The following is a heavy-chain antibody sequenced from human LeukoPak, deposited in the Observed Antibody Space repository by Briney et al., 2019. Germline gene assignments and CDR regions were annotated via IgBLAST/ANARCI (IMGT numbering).Heavy chain of an antibody. Sequence: GGSLRLSCVASGFTFSSYGMSWVRQAPGKGLEWVSGFGGGGGPTYYADSVKGRFTISRDNSKNTLYLQMNSLRADDTAVYYCAKESIMVIDYFDYWGQGTLVTVSS. CDR3: AKESIMVIDYFDY. CDR2: FGGGGGPT. CDR1: GFTFSSYG. D-gene: IGHD3-22*01. V-gene: IGHV3-23*01. J-gene: IGHJ4*02.